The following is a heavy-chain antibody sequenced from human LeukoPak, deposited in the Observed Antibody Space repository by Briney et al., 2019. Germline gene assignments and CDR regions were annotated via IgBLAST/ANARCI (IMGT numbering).Heavy chain of an antibody. CDR2: ISSSSSTI. CDR3: AKYGDYYVMDV. V-gene: IGHV3-48*01. Sequence: GGSLRLSCAASGFTFSSYSMNWVRQAPGKGLEWVSYISSSSSTIYYADSVKGRFTISRDNAKNSLYLQMNSLRAEDTAVYYCAKYGDYYVMDVWGQGTTVTVSS. J-gene: IGHJ6*02. D-gene: IGHD2/OR15-2a*01. CDR1: GFTFSSYS.